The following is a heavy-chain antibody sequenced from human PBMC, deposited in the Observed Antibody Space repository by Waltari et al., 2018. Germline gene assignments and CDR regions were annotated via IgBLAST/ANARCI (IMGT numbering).Heavy chain of an antibody. J-gene: IGHJ4*02. Sequence: QLQLQESGPGLVKPSETLSLTCTVSGGSISSSSYYWGWIRQPPGKGLEWIGSIYYSGRTYYNPSLKSRVTISVDTSKNQFSLKLSSVTAADTAVYYCARVRPVAGPFDYWGQGTLVTVSS. CDR2: IYYSGRT. D-gene: IGHD6-19*01. CDR3: ARVRPVAGPFDY. V-gene: IGHV4-39*07. CDR1: GGSISSSSYY.